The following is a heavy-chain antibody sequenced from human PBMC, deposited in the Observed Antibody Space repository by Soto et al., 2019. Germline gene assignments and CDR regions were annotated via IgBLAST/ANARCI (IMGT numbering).Heavy chain of an antibody. D-gene: IGHD6-19*01. CDR2: IFYSGST. Sequence: SETLSLTCSVSGGSISGHYWTWIRQSPGKGLEWIGYIFYSGSTNYNPSIKSRVTISVDTSKNQFSLKMSSVTAADTAVYYCARVGSSGWSPDYWGRGTLVTVSS. J-gene: IGHJ4*02. V-gene: IGHV4-59*11. CDR1: GGSISGHY. CDR3: ARVGSSGWSPDY.